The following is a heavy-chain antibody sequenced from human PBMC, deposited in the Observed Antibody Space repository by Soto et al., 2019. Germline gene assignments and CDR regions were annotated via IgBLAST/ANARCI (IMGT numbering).Heavy chain of an antibody. Sequence: GGSLRLSCAASGFTFSSYSMNWVRQAPGKGLEWVSYISSSSSTIYYADSVKGRFTISRDNAKNSLYLQMNSLRDEDTAVYYCARDGGSYCSGGSCPNWGQGTLVTVSS. D-gene: IGHD2-15*01. CDR2: ISSSSSTI. V-gene: IGHV3-48*02. CDR3: ARDGGSYCSGGSCPN. CDR1: GFTFSSYS. J-gene: IGHJ4*02.